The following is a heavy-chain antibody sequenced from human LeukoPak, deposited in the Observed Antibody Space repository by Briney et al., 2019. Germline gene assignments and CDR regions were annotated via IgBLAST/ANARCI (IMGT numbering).Heavy chain of an antibody. CDR3: ARKSSRSGGPNQYYFYYGMDV. CDR1: GFSFSSYA. CDR2: INHSGIT. D-gene: IGHD6-6*01. Sequence: PGGSMRLSCAASGFSFSSYAMSWVRQSPGKGLEWIGEINHSGITNYTPSLKSRVTISVDTSKNQFSLNLSSVTAADTAVYYCARKSSRSGGPNQYYFYYGMDVWGQGITVTVSS. J-gene: IGHJ6*02. V-gene: IGHV4-34*01.